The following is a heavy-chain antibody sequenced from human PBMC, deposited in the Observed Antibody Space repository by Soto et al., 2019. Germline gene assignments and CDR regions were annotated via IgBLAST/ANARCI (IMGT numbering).Heavy chain of an antibody. D-gene: IGHD6-25*01. J-gene: IGHJ6*02. CDR1: GGTFSSYT. V-gene: IGHV1-69*02. Sequence: QVQLVQSGAEVKQPGSSVKVSCKASGGTFSSYTISWVRQAPGQGLEWMGRIIPILGIANYAQKFQGRVTITADKSTSTAYMELSSLRSEDTAVYYCARSGYGDYYYYGMDVWGQGTTVTVSS. CDR3: ARSGYGDYYYYGMDV. CDR2: IIPILGIA.